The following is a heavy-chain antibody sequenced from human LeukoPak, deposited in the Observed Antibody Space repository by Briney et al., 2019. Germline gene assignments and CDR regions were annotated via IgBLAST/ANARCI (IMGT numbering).Heavy chain of an antibody. CDR2: IYTSGST. CDR3: AREVGVGSSWYSNYYYMDV. J-gene: IGHJ6*03. V-gene: IGHV4-4*07. Sequence: SETLSLTCTVSGGSISSYYWSWIRQPAGKGLEWIGRIYTSGSTNYNPSLKSRVTMSVDTSKNQFSLKLSSVTAADTAVHYCAREVGVGSSWYSNYYYMDVWGKGTTVTVSS. D-gene: IGHD6-13*01. CDR1: GGSISSYY.